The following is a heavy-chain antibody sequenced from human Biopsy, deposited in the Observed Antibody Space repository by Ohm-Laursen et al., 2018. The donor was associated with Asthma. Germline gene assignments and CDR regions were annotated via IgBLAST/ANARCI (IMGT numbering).Heavy chain of an antibody. CDR2: HDHEEGGT. CDR1: GYSLTDLS. Sequence: SVKVSCKTSGYSLTDLSMHWVRQAPGQGLEWMGGHDHEEGGTVNARRFQGRVTMTEDTSTDTAYMELRSLSSDDTAVYYCASDFPKDYVRYNFQFWGQGTLVTVSS. V-gene: IGHV1-24*01. D-gene: IGHD4-17*01. J-gene: IGHJ4*02. CDR3: ASDFPKDYVRYNFQF.